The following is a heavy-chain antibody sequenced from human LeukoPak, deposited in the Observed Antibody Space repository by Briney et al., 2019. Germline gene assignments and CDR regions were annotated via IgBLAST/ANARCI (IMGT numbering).Heavy chain of an antibody. V-gene: IGHV4-30-4*01. J-gene: IGHJ5*02. CDR1: GGSISSGDYY. D-gene: IGHD3-22*01. CDR3: ARPYYYDSRIDP. Sequence: PSETLSLTCTVSGGSISSGDYYWSWIRQPPGKGLEWIGYFYYSGSTYYNPSLKSRVTISIDTSKNQFSLKLSSVTAADTAVYYCARPYYYDSRIDPWGQGTLVTVSS. CDR2: FYYSGST.